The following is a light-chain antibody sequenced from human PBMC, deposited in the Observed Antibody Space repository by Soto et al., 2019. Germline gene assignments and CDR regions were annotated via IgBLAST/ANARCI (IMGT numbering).Light chain of an antibody. V-gene: IGLV2-23*02. J-gene: IGLJ1*01. CDR1: SSDIGSYDL. CDR2: EVV. Sequence: QSALTQPASVSGSPGQSITISCTGTSSDIGSYDLVSWYQQHPGKAPKLMIYEVVTRPSGISNRFSGSKFCNTASLTISGRQAEDEGDYFCCTDAGRLSNVFGTGTKLTVL. CDR3: CTDAGRLSNV.